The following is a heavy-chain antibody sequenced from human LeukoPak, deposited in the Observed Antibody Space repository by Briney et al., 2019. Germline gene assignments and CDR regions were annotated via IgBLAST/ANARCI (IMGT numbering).Heavy chain of an antibody. Sequence: GGSLRLSCAASGFTFSDYYMSWIRQAPGKGLEWVSWIGGSSSKTSYADSVKGRFTISRDNAKNSVYLQMNSLRAEDTAVYYCARTNSLDYWGQGTLVTVSS. V-gene: IGHV3-11*03. CDR3: ARTNSLDY. CDR2: IGGSSSKT. CDR1: GFTFSDYY. J-gene: IGHJ4*02.